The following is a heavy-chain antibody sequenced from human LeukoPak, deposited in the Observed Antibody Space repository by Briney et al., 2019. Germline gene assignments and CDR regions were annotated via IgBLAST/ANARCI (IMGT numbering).Heavy chain of an antibody. CDR3: ARISWPRTYYYYGMDV. V-gene: IGHV1-69*13. J-gene: IGHJ6*02. Sequence: SVKVSCKASGGTFSSYAISWVRQAPGQGLEWRGGIIPIFGTANYAQKFQGRVTITADESTSTAYMELSSLRSEDTAVYYCARISWPRTYYYYGMDVWGQGTTVTVSS. CDR2: IIPIFGTA. D-gene: IGHD6-13*01. CDR1: GGTFSSYA.